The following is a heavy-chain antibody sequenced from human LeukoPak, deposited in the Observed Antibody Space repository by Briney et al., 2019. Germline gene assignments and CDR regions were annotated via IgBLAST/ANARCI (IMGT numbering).Heavy chain of an antibody. J-gene: IGHJ3*02. V-gene: IGHV1-69*13. CDR2: IIPIFGTA. D-gene: IGHD1-1*01. CDR1: GYTFTSYG. Sequence: WASVKVSCKASGYTFTSYGISWVRQAPGQGLEWMGGIIPIFGTANYAQKFQGRVTITADESTSTAYMELSSLRSEDTAVYYCARVSQTGTTRGDAFDIWGQGTMVTVSS. CDR3: ARVSQTGTTRGDAFDI.